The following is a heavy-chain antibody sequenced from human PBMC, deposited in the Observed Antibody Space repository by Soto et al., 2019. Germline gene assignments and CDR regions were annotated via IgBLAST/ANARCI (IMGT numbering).Heavy chain of an antibody. V-gene: IGHV1-18*01. CDR1: GYTFTNYG. D-gene: IGHD1-1*01. J-gene: IGHJ4*02. CDR2: INVYNGNT. Sequence: ASVKVSCKASGYTFTNYGISWVRQAPGQGLEWMGWINVYNGNTKYAQKVQGRVTMTTDTSTSTAYMELRSLRSDDTAVYYCARGAGTTQRNFDYWGQGTLVTVSS. CDR3: ARGAGTTQRNFDY.